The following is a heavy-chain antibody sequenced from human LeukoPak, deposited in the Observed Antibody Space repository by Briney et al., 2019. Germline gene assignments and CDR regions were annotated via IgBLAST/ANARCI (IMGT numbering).Heavy chain of an antibody. CDR2: VDHTGST. J-gene: IGHJ6*03. D-gene: IGHD1-1*01. CDR3: ARGRVSSSTWYSTYYYYSYMDV. CDR1: DDSITMYY. V-gene: IGHV4-59*01. Sequence: PSETLSLTCSVSDDSITMYYWTWIRQPPGKGLEWIGCVDHTGSTNFNPSLNGRVSISRDTTKNLFSLRLRSVTAADTAVYFCARGRVSSSTWYSTYYYYSYMDVWGKGTTVTVSS.